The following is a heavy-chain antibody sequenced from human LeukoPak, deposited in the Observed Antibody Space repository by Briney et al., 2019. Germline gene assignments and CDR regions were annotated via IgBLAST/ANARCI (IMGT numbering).Heavy chain of an antibody. J-gene: IGHJ4*02. CDR3: ARVTKQLDFDY. CDR1: GGSISSSSYY. D-gene: IGHD5-18*01. Sequence: SETLSLTCTVSGGSISSSSYYWGWIRQPPGKGLEWIGSIYYSGSTYYNPSLKSRVTISVDTSKNQFSLKLSSVTAADTAVYYCARVTKQLDFDYWGQGTLVTVSS. V-gene: IGHV4-39*07. CDR2: IYYSGST.